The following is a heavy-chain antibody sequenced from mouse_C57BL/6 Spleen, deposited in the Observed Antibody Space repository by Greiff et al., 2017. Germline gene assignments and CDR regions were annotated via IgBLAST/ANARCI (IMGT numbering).Heavy chain of an antibody. CDR1: GFTFSSYA. CDR3: TRVLDGSSRHWYFDV. J-gene: IGHJ1*03. Sequence: EVNVVESGEGLVKPGGSLKLSCAASGFTFSSYAMSWVRQTPEKRLEWVAYISSGDDYIYYADTVKGRFTISRANARNTRYLQMSSLKSEDTAMYDCTRVLDGSSRHWYFDVWGTGTTVTVSS. CDR2: ISSGDDYI. D-gene: IGHD1-1*01. V-gene: IGHV5-9-1*02.